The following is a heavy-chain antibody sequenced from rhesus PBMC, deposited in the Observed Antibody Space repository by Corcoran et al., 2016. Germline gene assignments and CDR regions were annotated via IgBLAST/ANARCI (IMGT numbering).Heavy chain of an antibody. CDR2: ISWSGGST. D-gene: IGHD3-28*01. Sequence: EVQLVESGGGVVQPGGSLRLSCAASGFTFDDYAMHWVRQAPGKGLEWVSGISWSGGSTYYADSVKGQFNITRDNAKNSLYLQMGSLRAEDTALYYCARASYYDSGYYTFDYWGQGVLVTVSS. CDR1: GFTFDDYA. V-gene: IGHV3-201*01. J-gene: IGHJ4*01. CDR3: ARASYYDSGYYTFDY.